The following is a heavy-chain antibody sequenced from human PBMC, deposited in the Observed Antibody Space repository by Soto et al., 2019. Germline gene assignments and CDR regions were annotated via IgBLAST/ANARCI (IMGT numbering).Heavy chain of an antibody. D-gene: IGHD4-17*01. CDR2: IYYSGST. Sequence: PSETLSLTCTVSGGSISTYYWSWMREHPGKGLEWIGYIYYSGSTYYNPTLKSRVTISVDTSKNQFSLKLSSVTAADTALYYCARDSPVYGGNSAFAYWAQGTLVPSPQ. J-gene: IGHJ4*02. V-gene: IGHV4-59*06. CDR3: ARDSPVYGGNSAFAY. CDR1: GGSISTYY.